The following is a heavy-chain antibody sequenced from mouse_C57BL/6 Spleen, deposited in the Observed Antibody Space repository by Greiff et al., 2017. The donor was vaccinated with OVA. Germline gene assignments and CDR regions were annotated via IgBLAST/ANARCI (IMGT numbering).Heavy chain of an antibody. V-gene: IGHV1-39*01. D-gene: IGHD2-12*01. CDR3: ARGEDYYRFFDV. CDR1: GYSFTDYN. J-gene: IGHJ1*03. CDR2: INPNYGTT. Sequence: VHVKQSGPELVKPGASVKISCKASGYSFTDYNMNWVKQSNGKSLEWIGVINPNYGTTSYNQKFKGKATLTVDQSSSTAYMQLNSLTSEDSAVYYCARGEDYYRFFDVWGTGTTVTVSS.